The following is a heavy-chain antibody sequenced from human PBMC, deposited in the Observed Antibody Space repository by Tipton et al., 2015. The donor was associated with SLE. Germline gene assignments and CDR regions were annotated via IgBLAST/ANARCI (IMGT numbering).Heavy chain of an antibody. V-gene: IGHV4-31*03. D-gene: IGHD5-12*01. Sequence: TLSLTCTVSGGSISRGGYYWSWIRQHPGKGLEWIGYIYNSGGTDYSPSLKSRVTISADTSKNQFSLKLSSVTAADTAVYYCARGGVGGYDYFDYWGQGTLVTVSS. CDR3: ARGGVGGYDYFDY. CDR1: GGSISRGGYY. J-gene: IGHJ4*02. CDR2: IYNSGGT.